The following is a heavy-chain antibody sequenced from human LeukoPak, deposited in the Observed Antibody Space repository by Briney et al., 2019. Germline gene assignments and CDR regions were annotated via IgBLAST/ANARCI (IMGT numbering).Heavy chain of an antibody. CDR3: ARVVAAAGSSWFDP. V-gene: IGHV4-4*07. CDR2: IYTSGST. CDR1: GGSISSYY. J-gene: IGHJ5*02. D-gene: IGHD6-13*01. Sequence: SETLSLTCTVSGGSISSYYWSWIRQPAGKGLEWIGRIYTSGSTNYNPSLKSRFTMSVDTSKNQFSLQLSSVTAADTAVYYCARVVAAAGSSWFDPWGQGTLVTVSS.